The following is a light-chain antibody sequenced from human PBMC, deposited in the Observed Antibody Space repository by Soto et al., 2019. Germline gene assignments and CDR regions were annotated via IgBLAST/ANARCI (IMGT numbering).Light chain of an antibody. CDR2: DVS. V-gene: IGLV2-14*01. Sequence: QSVLTQPASVSGSPGQSITISCTGTSSDVGGYNYVSWYQQHPGKAPKLMIYDVSNRPSGVSSRFSGSKSGNTASLTISGLQAEDEADYYCSSYTNSSIRYVFGTGTKVTVL. CDR3: SSYTNSSIRYV. CDR1: SSDVGGYNY. J-gene: IGLJ1*01.